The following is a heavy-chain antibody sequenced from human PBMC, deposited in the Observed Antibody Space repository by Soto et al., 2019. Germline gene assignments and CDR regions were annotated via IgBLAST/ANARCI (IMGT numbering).Heavy chain of an antibody. V-gene: IGHV5-51*01. CDR2: IYPGDSET. J-gene: IGHJ4*02. CDR1: GYSFANYW. Sequence: EESLKISCKASGYSFANYWIGWVCQKPGKGLEWMGVIYPGDSETTYSPSFEGQVIISVDRSRGTAFLEWSSLKASDTAMYYCARPGAPTDIVVYDFWGQGTQVTVSS. D-gene: IGHD5-12*01. CDR3: ARPGAPTDIVVYDF.